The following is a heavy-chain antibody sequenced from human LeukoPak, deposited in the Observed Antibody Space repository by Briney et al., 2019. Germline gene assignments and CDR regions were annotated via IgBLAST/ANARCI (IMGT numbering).Heavy chain of an antibody. CDR1: GGSFSGYY. J-gene: IGHJ4*02. D-gene: IGHD5-12*01. Sequence: PSETLSLTCAVYGGSFSGYYWSWIRQPPGKGLEWIGEINHSGSTNYNPSLKSRVTISVDTSKNQFSLKPSSVTAADTAVYYCAREAATISYWGQGTLVTVSS. CDR3: AREAATISY. V-gene: IGHV4-34*01. CDR2: INHSGST.